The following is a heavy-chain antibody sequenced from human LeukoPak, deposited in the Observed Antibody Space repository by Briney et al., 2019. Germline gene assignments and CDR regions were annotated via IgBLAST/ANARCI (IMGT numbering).Heavy chain of an antibody. Sequence: GGSLRLSCAASGFTFSTYWMSWVRQAPGKGLEWVAILKQYGSEKYYVDSVKGRFTISRDNAKNSLYLQMNSLRVEDTAVYYCARVEYYFDYWGQGSLVTVSS. CDR1: GFTFSTYW. D-gene: IGHD5-24*01. CDR2: LKQYGSEK. J-gene: IGHJ4*02. V-gene: IGHV3-7*04. CDR3: ARVEYYFDY.